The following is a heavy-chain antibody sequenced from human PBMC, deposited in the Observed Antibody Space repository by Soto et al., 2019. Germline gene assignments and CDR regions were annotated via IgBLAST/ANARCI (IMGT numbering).Heavy chain of an antibody. CDR1: GFSLXXXXXX. CDR3: XXXXXAGITYYFDS. V-gene: IGHV2-5*02. D-gene: IGHD2-21*01. Sequence: QITLKESGPTLVKPTQTLTLTCTFSGFSLXXXXXXXXXXXXPPGKALEWLTFIYWDDDKRYSPSLKSRLTXXXXXXXXXXXXXXXXXXXXXXXXXXXXXXXXAGITYYFDSWGQGTLLTVSS. J-gene: IGHJ4*02. CDR2: IYWDDDK.